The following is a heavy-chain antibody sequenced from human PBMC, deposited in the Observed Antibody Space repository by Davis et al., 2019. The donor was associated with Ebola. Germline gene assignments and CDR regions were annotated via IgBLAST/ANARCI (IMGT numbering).Heavy chain of an antibody. V-gene: IGHV3-23*01. CDR2: ISGSGGST. Sequence: GGSLRLSCAASGFTFSSYAMSWVRQAPGKGLEWVSAISGSGGSTYYADSVKGRFTISRDNSKNTLYLQMNSLRAEDTAVYYCAKDSYSSSSFGIGYWGQGTLVTVSS. CDR3: AKDSYSSSSFGIGY. D-gene: IGHD6-6*01. CDR1: GFTFSSYA. J-gene: IGHJ4*02.